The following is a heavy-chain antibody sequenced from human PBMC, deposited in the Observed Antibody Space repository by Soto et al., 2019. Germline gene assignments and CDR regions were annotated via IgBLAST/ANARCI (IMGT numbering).Heavy chain of an antibody. CDR2: IYYSGST. CDR3: ARQVSSAWPPYYYGMDV. Sequence: PSETLSLTCTVSGGSISSYYWSWIRQPPGKGLEWIGYIYYSGSTNYNPSLKSRVTISVDTSKNQVSLKLSSVTAADTAMYFCARQVSSAWPPYYYGMDVWGQGTTVTVSS. J-gene: IGHJ6*02. V-gene: IGHV4-59*08. D-gene: IGHD6-25*01. CDR1: GGSISSYY.